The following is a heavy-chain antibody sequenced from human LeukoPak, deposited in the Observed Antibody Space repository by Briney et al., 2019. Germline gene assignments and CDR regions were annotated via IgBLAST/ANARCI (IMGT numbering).Heavy chain of an antibody. Sequence: PGGSLRLSCSASGFTFSSSWVTWVRQAPGKGLEWVASIKQDGSERYTADSLKGRFTISRDNDKKLVFLQMNSLRVDDTAVYYCARVGPSYYYYYMDAWGNGTTVIVSS. CDR3: ARVGPSYYYYYMDA. J-gene: IGHJ6*03. CDR2: IKQDGSER. CDR1: GFTFSSSW. V-gene: IGHV3-7*01.